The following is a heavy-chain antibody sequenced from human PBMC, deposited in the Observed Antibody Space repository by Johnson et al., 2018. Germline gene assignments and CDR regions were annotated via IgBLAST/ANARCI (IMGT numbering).Heavy chain of an antibody. J-gene: IGHJ3*02. D-gene: IGHD6-19*01. V-gene: IGHV3-30-3*01. Sequence: VQSGGGAVQPGRSLRLSCEASGFIFSDYVMHWVRQAPGKGLEWVAVISYDGNNKYYLDSVKGRFTLSRDNSKSTIYLQMNSLNNEDTAVYSCARDRKGILSVAGSACDIWGRGTMVTVSS. CDR2: ISYDGNNK. CDR1: GFIFSDYV. CDR3: ARDRKGILSVAGSACDI.